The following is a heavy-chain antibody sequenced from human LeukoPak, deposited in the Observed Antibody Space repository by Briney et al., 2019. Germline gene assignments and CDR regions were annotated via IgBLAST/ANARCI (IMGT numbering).Heavy chain of an antibody. CDR3: ARVGGYSYSTFGNLDY. CDR2: IYYSGST. V-gene: IGHV4-31*03. Sequence: KPSQTLSLTCTVSGGSISSGGYYWSWIRQHPGKGLEWIGYIYYSGSTYYNPSLKSRVTISVDTSKNQFSLKLSSVTAADTAVYYCARVGGYSYSTFGNLDYWGQGTLVTVSS. CDR1: GGSISSGGYY. D-gene: IGHD5-18*01. J-gene: IGHJ4*02.